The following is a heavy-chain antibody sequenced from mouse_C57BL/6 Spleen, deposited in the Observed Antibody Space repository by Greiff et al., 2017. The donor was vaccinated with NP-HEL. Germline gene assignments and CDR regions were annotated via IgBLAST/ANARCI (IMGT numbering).Heavy chain of an antibody. CDR2: ISYDGSN. V-gene: IGHV3-6*01. D-gene: IGHD1-1*01. Sequence: DVKLQESGPGLVKPSQSLSLTCSVTGYSITSGYYWNWIRQFPGNKLEWMGYISYDGSNNYNPSLKNRISITRDTSKNQFFLKLNSVTTEDTATYYCARITTVVAPFAYWGQGTLVTVSA. CDR3: ARITTVVAPFAY. CDR1: GYSITSGYY. J-gene: IGHJ3*01.